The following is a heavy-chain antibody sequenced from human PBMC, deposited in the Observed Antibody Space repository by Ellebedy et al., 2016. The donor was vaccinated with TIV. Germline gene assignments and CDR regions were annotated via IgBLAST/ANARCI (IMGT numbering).Heavy chain of an antibody. V-gene: IGHV1-69*13. D-gene: IGHD1-26*01. CDR1: GGPLRNYA. CDR2: IMAMFGTA. J-gene: IGHJ3*02. Sequence: ASVKVSCKASGGPLRNYAISWVRQAPGQGLEWMGGIMAMFGTAHYAQKFQGRVTITADEFTSTAYMELRSLRSEDTAIYYCARNTDVVRIPSAYGSSFDIWGQGTMVTVSS. CDR3: ARNTDVVRIPSAYGSSFDI.